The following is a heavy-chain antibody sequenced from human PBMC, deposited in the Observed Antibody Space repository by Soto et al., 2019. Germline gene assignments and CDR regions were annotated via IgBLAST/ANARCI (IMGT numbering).Heavy chain of an antibody. V-gene: IGHV4-38-2*01. J-gene: IGHJ5*02. CDR3: ARVGPWVPYYYDSSPYTFENWFDP. CDR1: CYSIISGYY. Sequence: SETLSLTRAVSCYSIISGYYCGWLRHPPWKLLYWIGSIDHGVSTYYDPSLNSRVTLSVDMTNNLVSLILNSVTAADTAVYYCARVGPWVPYYYDSSPYTFENWFDPWGQGTLVTVS. D-gene: IGHD3-22*01. CDR2: IDHGVST.